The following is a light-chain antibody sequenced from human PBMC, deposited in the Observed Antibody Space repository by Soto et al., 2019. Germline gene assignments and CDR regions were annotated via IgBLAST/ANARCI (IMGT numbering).Light chain of an antibody. CDR1: SSDVGANEY. V-gene: IGLV2-14*01. Sequence: QSVLSQPASVSGSPGQSITISCTGTSSDVGANEYVAWYQQRPDTAPKLMIYDVNNRPSGVSNRFSGSKSGNTASLTISGLQADGEADYYCSSYTARYTLVFGGGTQLTVL. CDR2: DVN. CDR3: SSYTARYTLV. J-gene: IGLJ2*01.